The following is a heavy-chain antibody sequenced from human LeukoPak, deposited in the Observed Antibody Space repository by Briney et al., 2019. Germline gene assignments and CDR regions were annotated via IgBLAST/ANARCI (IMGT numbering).Heavy chain of an antibody. CDR2: INPNSGVT. J-gene: IGHJ4*02. V-gene: IGHV1-2*02. CDR1: GYTFTGYF. CDR3: ARAPTYYFDSSGYSVYYFDY. D-gene: IGHD3-22*01. Sequence: ASVKVSCKASGYTFTGYFMHWVRQAPGQGLEWMGCINPNSGVTNYAQKIQGRVTMARDTSISTAYMELSRLRSDDTAVYYCARAPTYYFDSSGYSVYYFDYWGQGTLVTISS.